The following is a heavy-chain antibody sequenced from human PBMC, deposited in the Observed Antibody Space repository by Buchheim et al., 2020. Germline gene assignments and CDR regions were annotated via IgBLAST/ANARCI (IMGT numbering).Heavy chain of an antibody. CDR2: ISYDGSNK. Sequence: VQLVESGGGVVQPGRSLRLSCAASGFTFSSYGMHWVRQAPGKGLEWVAVISYDGSNKYYADSVKGRFTISRDNSKNTLYLQMNSLRAEDTAVYYCAKEGTDYGDYDYWGQGTL. CDR3: AKEGTDYGDYDY. V-gene: IGHV3-30*18. CDR1: GFTFSSYG. D-gene: IGHD4-17*01. J-gene: IGHJ4*02.